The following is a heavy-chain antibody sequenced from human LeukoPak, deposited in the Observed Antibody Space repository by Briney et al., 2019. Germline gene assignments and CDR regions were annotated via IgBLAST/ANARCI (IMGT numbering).Heavy chain of an antibody. CDR2: INHNSGGT. CDR1: GITSTDYY. J-gene: IGHJ4*02. D-gene: IGHD5-18*01. V-gene: IGHV1-2*02. Sequence: ASVKVSCKASGITSTDYYIHWVRQAPGQGLEWMGWINHNSGGTNYAQKFQGRVTMTRDTSISTVYMELSRLRSDDTATYCCARSGYIYGKDYWGQGTLVTVSS. CDR3: ARSGYIYGKDY.